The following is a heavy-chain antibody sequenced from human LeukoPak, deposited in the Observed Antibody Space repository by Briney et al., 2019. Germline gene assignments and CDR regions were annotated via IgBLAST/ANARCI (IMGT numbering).Heavy chain of an antibody. Sequence: SETLSLTCTVSGYSISSGYYWGWIRQPPGKGLEWIGSIYHSGSTYYNPSLKSRVTISVDTSKNQFSLKLSSVTAADTAVYYCARVIRGYCSGGSCYRGVYWGQGTLVTVSS. CDR3: ARVIRGYCSGGSCYRGVY. CDR2: IYHSGST. J-gene: IGHJ4*02. D-gene: IGHD2-15*01. V-gene: IGHV4-38-2*02. CDR1: GYSISSGYY.